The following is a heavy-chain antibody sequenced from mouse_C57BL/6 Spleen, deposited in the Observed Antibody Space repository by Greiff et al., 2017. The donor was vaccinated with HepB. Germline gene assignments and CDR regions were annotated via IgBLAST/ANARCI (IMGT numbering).Heavy chain of an antibody. CDR1: GYTFTSYW. CDR3: AREYYGSSYDYFDY. Sequence: VQLQQPGAELVRPGSSVKLSCKASGYTFTSYWMDWVKQRPGQGLEWIGNIYPSDSETHYNQKFKDKATLTVDKSSSTAYMQLSSLTSEDSAVYYCAREYYGSSYDYFDYWGQGTTLTVSS. J-gene: IGHJ2*01. D-gene: IGHD1-1*01. CDR2: IYPSDSET. V-gene: IGHV1-61*01.